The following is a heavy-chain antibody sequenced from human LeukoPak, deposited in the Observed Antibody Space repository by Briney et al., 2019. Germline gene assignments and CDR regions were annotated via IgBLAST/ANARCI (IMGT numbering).Heavy chain of an antibody. J-gene: IGHJ6*03. V-gene: IGHV3-30*04. D-gene: IGHD4-11*01. CDR2: ISYDGSNK. CDR1: GFTFSSYA. Sequence: GGSLRLSCAASGFTFSSYAMHWVRQAPGKGLEWVAVISYDGSNKYYADSVKGRFTISRDNSKNTLYLQMNSLRAEGTAVYYRARDPIYSWWRDYYYYYMDVWGKGTTVTVSS. CDR3: ARDPIYSWWRDYYYYYMDV.